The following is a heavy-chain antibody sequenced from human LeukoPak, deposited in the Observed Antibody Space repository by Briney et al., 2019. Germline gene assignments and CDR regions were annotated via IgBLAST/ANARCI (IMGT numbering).Heavy chain of an antibody. Sequence: PGGSLRLSCVTSGFIFSSYGIHWVRQAPGKGLEWVAVIWYDGSNKYYADSVKGRFTISRDNSKNTLYLQMNSLRAEDTAVYYCARDEVVGEIDYWGQGTLVTVSS. D-gene: IGHD1-26*01. CDR3: ARDEVVGEIDY. J-gene: IGHJ4*02. CDR1: GFIFSSYG. CDR2: IWYDGSNK. V-gene: IGHV3-33*01.